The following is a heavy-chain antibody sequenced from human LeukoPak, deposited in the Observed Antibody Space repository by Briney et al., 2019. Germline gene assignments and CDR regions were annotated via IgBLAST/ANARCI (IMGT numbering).Heavy chain of an antibody. CDR2: ISGSGGST. V-gene: IGHV3-23*01. Sequence: GGSLRLSCAASGFTFSSYAMSWVRQAPGKGLEWVSAISGSGGSTYYADSVKGRFTISRDNSKNTLYLQMNSLRAEDTAVYYCARAYCSSTSCYSFPVGWFDPWGQGTLVTAST. D-gene: IGHD2-2*01. CDR3: ARAYCSSTSCYSFPVGWFDP. CDR1: GFTFSSYA. J-gene: IGHJ5*02.